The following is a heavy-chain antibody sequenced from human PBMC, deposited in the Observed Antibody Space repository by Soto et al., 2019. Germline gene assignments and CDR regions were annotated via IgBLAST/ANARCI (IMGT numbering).Heavy chain of an antibody. CDR3: ASQPSVWPYKWLDP. V-gene: IGHV3-13*05. D-gene: IGHD2-8*01. CDR2: IGTAGDP. CDR1: GFTFSSYD. J-gene: IGHJ5*02. Sequence: PGGSLRLSCAASGFTFSSYDMHWVRQATGKGLEWVSAIGTAGDPYYPGSVKGRFTISRDNAKNSLYLQMNSLRGEDTAVYYCASQPSVWPYKWLDPWGQGTLVTVSS.